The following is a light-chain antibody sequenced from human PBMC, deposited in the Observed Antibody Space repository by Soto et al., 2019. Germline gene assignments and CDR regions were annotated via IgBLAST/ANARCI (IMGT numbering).Light chain of an antibody. CDR2: AAS. CDR3: QQYDTSRWP. Sequence: EVVLTQSPGTLSLSPGERATLSCRASQIVNSSYFAWYQQKPGQSPRLLIYAASTRATGIPDRFVGSGSGADFTFTISRLEPEDFAVYYCQQYDTSRWPFGRGTKLEI. V-gene: IGKV3-20*01. J-gene: IGKJ1*01. CDR1: QIVNSSY.